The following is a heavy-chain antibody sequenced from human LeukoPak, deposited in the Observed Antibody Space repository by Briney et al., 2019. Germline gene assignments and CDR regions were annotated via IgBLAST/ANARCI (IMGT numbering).Heavy chain of an antibody. CDR3: ARDHILADVAFDY. CDR1: GFTFSSYE. D-gene: IGHD6-13*01. CDR2: ISRSGLTM. V-gene: IGHV3-48*03. Sequence: GGSLRLSCGASGFTFSSYEMNWVRQAPGKGLEWDSYISRSGLTMYYADSVKGRFTISRDNAKNSLFLQMNSLRVEDTAVYYCARDHILADVAFDYWGQGTLVTVSS. J-gene: IGHJ4*02.